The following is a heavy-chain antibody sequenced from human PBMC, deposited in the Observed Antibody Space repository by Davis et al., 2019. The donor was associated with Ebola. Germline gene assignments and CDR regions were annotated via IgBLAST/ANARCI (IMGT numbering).Heavy chain of an antibody. D-gene: IGHD3-22*01. J-gene: IGHJ4*02. CDR1: GFTFSSYW. CDR2: INSDGSST. Sequence: HTGGSLRLSCAASGFTFSSYWMHWVRQAPGKGLVWVSRINSDGSSTSYADSVKGRFTISRDNSKNTLYLQMNSLRAEDTAVYYCARPYDSSGYCDYWGQGTLVTVSS. V-gene: IGHV3-74*01. CDR3: ARPYDSSGYCDY.